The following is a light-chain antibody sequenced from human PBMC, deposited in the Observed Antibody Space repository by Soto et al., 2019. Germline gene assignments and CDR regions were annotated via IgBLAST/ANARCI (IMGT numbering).Light chain of an antibody. CDR2: GNS. CDR3: QSYYSSLSYG. CDR1: SSNIGAGYD. V-gene: IGLV1-40*01. Sequence: QSVLTQPPSLSGAPGQRVTISCTGSSSNIGAGYDVHWYQQLPGTAPKLLIYGNSNRPSGVPDRFSGSKSGTSASLAITGLQAEDEADYYCQSYYSSLSYGFGTGTKVTVL. J-gene: IGLJ1*01.